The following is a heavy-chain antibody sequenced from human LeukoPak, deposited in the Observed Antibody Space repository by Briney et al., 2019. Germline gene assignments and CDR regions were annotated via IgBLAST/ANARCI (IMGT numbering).Heavy chain of an antibody. CDR3: AKGYQWLDGYFDY. Sequence: GGSLRLSCAASGFTFSNYAMSWVRQAPGKGLEWVSAISNSGGSTYYADSVKGRFTISRDNSKNTLYLQMNSLRAEDTAVYYCAKGYQWLDGYFDYWAREPWSPSPQ. J-gene: IGHJ4*02. CDR2: ISNSGGST. V-gene: IGHV3-23*01. CDR1: GFTFSNYA. D-gene: IGHD6-19*01.